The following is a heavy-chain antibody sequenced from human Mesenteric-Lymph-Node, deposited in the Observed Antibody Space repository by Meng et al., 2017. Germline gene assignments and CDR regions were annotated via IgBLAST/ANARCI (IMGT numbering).Heavy chain of an antibody. CDR2: IYSGGST. CDR3: AKDRATYYYDSSGYYPEYFQH. J-gene: IGHJ1*01. V-gene: IGHV3-53*01. D-gene: IGHD3-22*01. Sequence: GESLKISCAASGFTVSSYYMSWVRQAPGKGLEWVSVIYSGGSTYYADSVEGRFTISRDNSKNTLYPQMNSLRAEDTAVYYCAKDRATYYYDSSGYYPEYFQHWGQGTLVTVSS. CDR1: GFTVSSYY.